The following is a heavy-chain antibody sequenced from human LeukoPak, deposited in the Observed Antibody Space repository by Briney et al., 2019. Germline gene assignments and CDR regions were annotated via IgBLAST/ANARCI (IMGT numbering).Heavy chain of an antibody. J-gene: IGHJ4*02. V-gene: IGHV3-30*02. D-gene: IGHD3-22*01. CDR1: GFTFSTYG. CDR2: IRFDGSNVGSNV. Sequence: GGSLRLSCATSGFTFSTYGMHWVRQAPGKGLEWVAFIRFDGSNVGSNVYYADSVKSRFTISRDKSKNTLYLQMNSLRVEDTAVYYCARAGYSSGYYSYIDYWGQGTLVTVSS. CDR3: ARAGYSSGYYSYIDY.